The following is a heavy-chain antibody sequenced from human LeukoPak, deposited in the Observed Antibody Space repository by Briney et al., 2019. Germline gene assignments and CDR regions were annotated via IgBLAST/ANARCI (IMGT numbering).Heavy chain of an antibody. J-gene: IGHJ4*02. V-gene: IGHV4-39*01. CDR3: ARHYGP. CDR1: GDSISTTTYN. CDR2: IYYTGIT. Sequence: SETLSLTCTVSGDSISTTTYNWGWIRQPPGKGLEWIGSIYYTGITYYNPSLKSRVTMSVDTSENQFSPNLNSVTAADTAVYYCARHYGPWGQGTLVTVSS. D-gene: IGHD3-10*01.